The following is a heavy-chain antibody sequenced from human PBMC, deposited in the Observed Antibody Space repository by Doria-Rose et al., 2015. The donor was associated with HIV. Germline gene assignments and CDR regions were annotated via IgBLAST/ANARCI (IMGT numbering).Heavy chain of an antibody. D-gene: IGHD6-13*01. J-gene: IGHJ4*02. V-gene: IGHV2-26*01. CDR1: GVSLSSPGMG. Sequence: QESGPVLVKPTETLTLTCTVSGVSLSSPGMGVSWIRQPPGKALEWLANIFSDDERSYKTSLTSRLTISRSTSKSQVVLTSTDMDPVDTATYYCARIKSSRWYHKYYFDFWCQGTLVIVSA. CDR3: ARIKSSRWYHKYYFDF. CDR2: IFSDDER.